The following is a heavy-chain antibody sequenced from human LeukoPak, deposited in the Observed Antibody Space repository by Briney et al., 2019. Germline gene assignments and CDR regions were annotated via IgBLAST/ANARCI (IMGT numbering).Heavy chain of an antibody. J-gene: IGHJ4*02. D-gene: IGHD1-26*01. V-gene: IGHV3-48*02. CDR2: ISSSSTTI. Sequence: GGSLRLSCAASGFTFSSYSMNWVRQAPGKGLEWVSFISSSSTTIYYAASVKGRFTISRDNAKNSLYLQVNSLRDEDTAVYYCAKSESYRFDYWGQGTLVTVSS. CDR3: AKSESYRFDY. CDR1: GFTFSSYS.